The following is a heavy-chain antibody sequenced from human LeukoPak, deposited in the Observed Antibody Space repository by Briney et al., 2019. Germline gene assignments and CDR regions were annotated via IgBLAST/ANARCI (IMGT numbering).Heavy chain of an antibody. J-gene: IGHJ4*02. V-gene: IGHV3-74*01. CDR1: GLSISSDS. CDR2: IFIDGSGT. CDR3: AIGDKYGYPK. Sequence: GGSLRLSCAASGLSISSDSMHWVRQGPGKGLVWVSRIFIDGSGTSYADSVKGRFTISRDNAKNTLYLQMNSLRVEDTAVYYCAIGDKYGYPKWGQGTLVTVST. D-gene: IGHD5-18*01.